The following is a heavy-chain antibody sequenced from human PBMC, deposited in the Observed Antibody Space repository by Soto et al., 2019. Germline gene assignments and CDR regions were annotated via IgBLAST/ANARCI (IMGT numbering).Heavy chain of an antibody. D-gene: IGHD2-2*01. CDR3: ARAPPGYHQLYGMDV. CDR2: IWYDGSNK. J-gene: IGHJ6*02. V-gene: IGHV3-33*01. Sequence: QVQLVESVGGVVQPGRSLRLSCAASGFTFSSYGMHWVRQAPGKGLEWVAVIWYDGSNKYYADSVKGRFTISRDNSKNTLYLQMNSLRAEDTAVYYCARAPPGYHQLYGMDVWGQGTTVTVSS. CDR1: GFTFSSYG.